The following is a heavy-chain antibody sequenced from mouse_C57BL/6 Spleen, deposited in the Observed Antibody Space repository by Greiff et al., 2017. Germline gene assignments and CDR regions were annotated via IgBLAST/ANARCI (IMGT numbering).Heavy chain of an antibody. J-gene: IGHJ1*03. D-gene: IGHD2-4*01. CDR1: GYTFTSYG. CDR2: IYPRSGNT. CDR3: ARRDDSNWYFDV. V-gene: IGHV1-81*01. Sequence: VKLVESGAELARPGASVKLSCKASGYTFTSYGISWVKQRTGQGLEWIGEIYPRSGNTYYNEKFKGKATLTADKSSSTAYMELRSLTSEDSAVYFCARRDDSNWYFDVWGTGTTVTVSS.